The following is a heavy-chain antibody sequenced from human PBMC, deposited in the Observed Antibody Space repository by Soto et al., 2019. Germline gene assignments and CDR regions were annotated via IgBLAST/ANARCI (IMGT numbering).Heavy chain of an antibody. CDR1: GLAISIRGSF. V-gene: IGHV4-31*03. D-gene: IGHD1-26*01. CDR3: ARTVVGAQSQTDY. Sequence: PSETLSRTFSRSGLAISIRGSFWGWIRQLPGKGLEWIGYIYYTGETFFNPSLESRLTISTDMSKNQFSLKLTAVTAADTAIYYCARTVVGAQSQTDYWGQG. J-gene: IGHJ4*02. CDR2: IYYTGET.